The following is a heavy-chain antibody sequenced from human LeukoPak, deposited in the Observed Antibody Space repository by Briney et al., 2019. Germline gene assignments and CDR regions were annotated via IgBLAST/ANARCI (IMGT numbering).Heavy chain of an antibody. J-gene: IGHJ4*02. D-gene: IGHD3-22*01. CDR1: GFTFTSSA. CDR2: IVVGSGNT. Sequence: ASVKVSCKASGFTFTSSAVQWVRQARGQRLEWIGWIVVGSGNTNYAQKFQERVTITRDMSTSTAYMELSSLRSEDTAVYYCAAEPRPHYYDSQSLDYWGQGTLVTVSS. CDR3: AAEPRPHYYDSQSLDY. V-gene: IGHV1-58*01.